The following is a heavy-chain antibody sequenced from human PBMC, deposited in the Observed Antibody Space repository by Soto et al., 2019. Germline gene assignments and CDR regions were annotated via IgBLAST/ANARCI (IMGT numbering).Heavy chain of an antibody. CDR2: INAGNGNT. Sequence: GASVKVSCKASGYTFNSHAIHWVRQAPGQRPEWLGWINAGNGNTYYSEKFEGRVTFTRDTAATTVNMELTSLRGEDTAVYYCAKNRGRVTTSWHFDYWGQGTLVTVSS. D-gene: IGHD4-17*01. V-gene: IGHV1-3*01. J-gene: IGHJ4*02. CDR1: GYTFNSHA. CDR3: AKNRGRVTTSWHFDY.